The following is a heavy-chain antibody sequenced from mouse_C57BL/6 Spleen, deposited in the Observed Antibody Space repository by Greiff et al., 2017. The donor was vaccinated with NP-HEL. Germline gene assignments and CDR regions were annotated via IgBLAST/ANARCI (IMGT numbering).Heavy chain of an antibody. D-gene: IGHD1-1*01. CDR2: IDPEDGET. J-gene: IGHJ2*01. Sequence: VQLQQSGAELVKPGASVKLSCTASGFNFTDYYMHWVKQRTEQGLEWIGRIDPEDGETKYAPKFQGMATITAVTSTNTAYLQLSSLTSEDTAVYYWATYGSNGGYFDDWGQGTTVTVSS. CDR1: GFNFTDYY. CDR3: ATYGSNGGYFDD. V-gene: IGHV14-2*01.